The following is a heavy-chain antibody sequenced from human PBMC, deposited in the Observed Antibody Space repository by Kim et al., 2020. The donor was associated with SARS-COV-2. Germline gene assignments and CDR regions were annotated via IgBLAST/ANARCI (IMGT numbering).Heavy chain of an antibody. Sequence: SETLSLTCTVSGGSISSYYWSWIRQPPGKGLEWIGYIYYSGSTNYNPSLKSRVTISVDTSKNQFSLKLSSVTAADTAVYYCARLVNEYSSADWFDPWGQGSLVSGSS. D-gene: IGHD6-6*01. CDR2: IYYSGST. CDR1: GGSISSYY. CDR3: ARLVNEYSSADWFDP. V-gene: IGHV4-59*08. J-gene: IGHJ5*02.